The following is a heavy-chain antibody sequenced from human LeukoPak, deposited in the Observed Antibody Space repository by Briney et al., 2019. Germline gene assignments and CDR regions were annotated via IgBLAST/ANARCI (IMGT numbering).Heavy chain of an antibody. Sequence: GGSLRLSCAASGFTLSSYWMSWVRQAPGKGLEWVANIKQDGSEKYYVDSVKGRFTISRDNAKNSLYLQMNSLRAEDTAVYYCARGGGYDAVYFDYWGQGTLVTVSS. J-gene: IGHJ4*02. V-gene: IGHV3-7*01. CDR3: ARGGGYDAVYFDY. D-gene: IGHD5-12*01. CDR1: GFTLSSYW. CDR2: IKQDGSEK.